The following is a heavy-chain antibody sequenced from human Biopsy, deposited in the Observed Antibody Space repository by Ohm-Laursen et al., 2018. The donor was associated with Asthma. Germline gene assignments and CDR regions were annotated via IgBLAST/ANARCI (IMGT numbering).Heavy chain of an antibody. D-gene: IGHD3-10*02. J-gene: IGHJ4*02. Sequence: SSVKVSCKASGDSFSNYAVSWVRQAPGQGLEWMGGIIPKFGIANYAQNFQGRVTFTADKSTSTAYMELSSLRSEDTAVYYCATDHCSALWAGVSTDNCYFEYWGQGTLVTVSS. CDR2: IIPKFGIA. V-gene: IGHV1-69*17. CDR1: GDSFSNYA. CDR3: ATDHCSALWAGVSTDNCYFEY.